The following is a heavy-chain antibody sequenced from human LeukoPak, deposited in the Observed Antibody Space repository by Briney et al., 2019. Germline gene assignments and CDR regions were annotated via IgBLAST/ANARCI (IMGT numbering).Heavy chain of an antibody. J-gene: IGHJ3*02. CDR3: ARDHFIELFMGKNAFYI. Sequence: ASVKVSCKASGYTIISYGISWVRQAPGQGLEWMVWISAHNGNTDYAQTLQGRVTMTTDTSTSTAYMELRSLRSDDTAVYYCARDHFIELFMGKNAFYIWGQGEWSPSLQ. CDR2: ISAHNGNT. CDR1: GYTIISYG. D-gene: IGHD2-21*01. V-gene: IGHV1-18*01.